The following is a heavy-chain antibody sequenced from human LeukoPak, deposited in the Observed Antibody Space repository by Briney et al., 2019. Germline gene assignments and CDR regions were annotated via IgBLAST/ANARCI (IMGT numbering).Heavy chain of an antibody. CDR1: GFTFSSYA. V-gene: IGHV3-23*01. Sequence: PGGSLRLSCAASGFTFSSYAMSWVRQAPGKGLEWVSAISGSGGSTYYADSVKGRFTISRDNSKNTLYLQMNSLRAEDTAVYYCAKGPLRSYVGAPTDYWGQGTLVTVSS. D-gene: IGHD1-26*01. CDR2: ISGSGGST. CDR3: AKGPLRSYVGAPTDY. J-gene: IGHJ4*02.